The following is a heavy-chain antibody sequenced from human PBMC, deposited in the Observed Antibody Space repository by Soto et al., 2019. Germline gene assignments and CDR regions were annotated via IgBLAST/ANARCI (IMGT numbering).Heavy chain of an antibody. CDR1: GFTFSTHA. CDR3: ARDSGPAGGGACDI. J-gene: IGHJ3*02. CDR2: VDVGGGST. D-gene: IGHD6-25*01. Sequence: EVQLLESGGGLVQPGGSLRLSCAASGFTFSTHAMIWVRQAPGKGLNWVSTVDVGGGSTYYTDSVKGRFTVSRDNSTNTVYLQLNTLRAEDTAIYFCARDSGPAGGGACDIWGQGTMVTVSS. V-gene: IGHV3-23*01.